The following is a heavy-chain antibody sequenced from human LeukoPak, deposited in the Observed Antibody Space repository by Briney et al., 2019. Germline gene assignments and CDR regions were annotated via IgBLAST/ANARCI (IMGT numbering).Heavy chain of an antibody. V-gene: IGHV1-18*01. CDR3: ARAKQYQLLLH. J-gene: IGHJ4*02. CDR2: ISAYNGNT. Sequence: ASVKVSCKASGYTFTSYGITWVRQAPGQGLEWMGWISAYNGNTNYAQKLQGRVTMTTDTSTSTAYLDLRSLRSDDTAVYYCARAKQYQLLLHWGQGTLVTVSS. CDR1: GYTFTSYG. D-gene: IGHD2-2*01.